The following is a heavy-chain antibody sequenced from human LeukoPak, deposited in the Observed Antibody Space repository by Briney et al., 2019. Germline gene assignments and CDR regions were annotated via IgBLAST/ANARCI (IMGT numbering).Heavy chain of an antibody. CDR1: GGSISSYY. V-gene: IGHV4-4*09. J-gene: IGHJ5*02. CDR2: IYTSGST. CDR3: ARSVRWFDP. Sequence: SETLSLTCTVSGGSISSYYWSWIRQPPGKGLEWIGNIYTSGSTNYNPSLKSRVTISVDTSKNQFSLKLSSVTAADTAVYYCARSVRWFDPWGQGTLVTVSS.